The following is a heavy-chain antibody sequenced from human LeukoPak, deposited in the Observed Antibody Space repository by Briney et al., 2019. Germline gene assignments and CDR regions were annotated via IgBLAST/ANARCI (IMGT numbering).Heavy chain of an antibody. CDR3: AKRGGSGSYCFDY. J-gene: IGHJ4*02. V-gene: IGHV3-23*01. Sequence: PGGSLRLSCAASGFTFSSYAMSWVRQAPGKGLEWVSAIGPSGATYYADSVKGRFTISRDISKNTLYLQMNSLRAEDTAVYFCAKRGGSGSYCFDYWGQGSLVTVSS. CDR1: GFTFSSYA. D-gene: IGHD3-10*01. CDR2: IGPSGAT.